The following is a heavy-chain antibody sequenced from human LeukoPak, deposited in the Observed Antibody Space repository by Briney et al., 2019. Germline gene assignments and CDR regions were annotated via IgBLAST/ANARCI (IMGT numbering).Heavy chain of an antibody. CDR1: GYTFTGYY. D-gene: IGHD1-26*01. CDR3: ARDRWWESVCDY. Sequence: GASVKVSCKASGYTFTGYYMHWVRPAPGQGLAWMGWINPNSGGTNYAQKFQGRVTMTRDTSISTAYMELSRLRSDDTAVYYCARDRWWESVCDYWGQGTLVTVSS. J-gene: IGHJ4*02. CDR2: INPNSGGT. V-gene: IGHV1-2*02.